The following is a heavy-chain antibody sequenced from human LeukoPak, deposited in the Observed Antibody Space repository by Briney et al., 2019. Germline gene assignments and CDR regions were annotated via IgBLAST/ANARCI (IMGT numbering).Heavy chain of an antibody. Sequence: SETLSLTCIVSGGSINSSYYYWGWVRQPPGKGLEWIGIIYHSGTSYYSPSLKSRVTISVDTSKNQFSLRLRSVTAADTAVYYCARGLRGSSWEVGWFDPWGQGTLVTVSS. CDR3: ARGLRGSSWEVGWFDP. D-gene: IGHD6-13*01. CDR1: GGSINSSYYY. J-gene: IGHJ5*02. V-gene: IGHV4-39*07. CDR2: IYHSGTS.